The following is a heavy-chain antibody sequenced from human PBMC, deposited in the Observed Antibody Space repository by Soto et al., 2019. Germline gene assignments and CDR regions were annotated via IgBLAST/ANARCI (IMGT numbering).Heavy chain of an antibody. V-gene: IGHV4-31*03. J-gene: IGHJ6*02. Sequence: SETLSLTCTVSGGSISSGGYYWSWIRQHPGKGLEWIGYIYYSGSTYYNPSLKSRVTISVDTSKNQCSLKLSSVTAADTNVYCCARDMVVVDGYYYRGMDVWGQGTTVTVSS. CDR3: ARDMVVVDGYYYRGMDV. D-gene: IGHD3-22*01. CDR1: GGSISSGGYY. CDR2: IYYSGST.